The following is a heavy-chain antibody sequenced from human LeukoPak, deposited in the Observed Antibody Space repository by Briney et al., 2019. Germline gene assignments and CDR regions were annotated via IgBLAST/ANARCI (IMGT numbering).Heavy chain of an antibody. CDR2: MNPICCNT. Sequence: GASVKVSFKASGYTFTSYDINWVGQATGKGGEWMGGMNPICCNTGHAQKSQGPVTLTRPTSISTAYMELSSLRSEDTAVYYCARTRDYYDSSGYRVFDSWGQGTLVTVSS. D-gene: IGHD3-22*01. CDR1: GYTFTSYD. V-gene: IGHV1-8*01. CDR3: ARTRDYYDSSGYRVFDS. J-gene: IGHJ4*02.